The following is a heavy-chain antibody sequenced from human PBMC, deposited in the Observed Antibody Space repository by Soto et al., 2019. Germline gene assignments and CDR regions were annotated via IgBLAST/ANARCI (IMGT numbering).Heavy chain of an antibody. CDR1: GGTFSSYT. CDR2: IIPILGIA. CDR3: AGDCSGGSCYRYYYYYYMDV. V-gene: IGHV1-69*02. Sequence: QVQLVQSGAEVKKPGSSVKVSCKASGGTFSSYTISWVRQAPGQGLEWMGRIIPILGIANYAQKFQGRVTITADKSTSTAYMEPSSLRSEDTAVYYCAGDCSGGSCYRYYYYYYMDVWGKGTTVTVSS. J-gene: IGHJ6*03. D-gene: IGHD2-15*01.